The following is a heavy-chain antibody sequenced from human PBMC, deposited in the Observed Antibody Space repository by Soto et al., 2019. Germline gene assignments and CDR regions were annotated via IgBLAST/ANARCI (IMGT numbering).Heavy chain of an antibody. CDR1: GGSISSGDYY. CDR2: IYYSGST. V-gene: IGHV4-30-4*01. CDR3: DREGYGDPGAFDI. J-gene: IGHJ3*02. Sequence: SETLSLTCTVSGGSISSGDYYWSWIRQPPGKGLEWIGYIYYSGSTYYNPSLKSRVTISVDTSKNQFSLKLSSVTAADTAVYYCDREGYGDPGAFDIWGQGTMVTVSS. D-gene: IGHD4-17*01.